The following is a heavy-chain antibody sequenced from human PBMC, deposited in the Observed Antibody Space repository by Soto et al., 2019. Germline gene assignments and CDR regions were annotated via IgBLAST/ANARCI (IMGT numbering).Heavy chain of an antibody. CDR3: AKPPTTTVVTQGFDY. V-gene: IGHV3-30*18. CDR2: ISYDGSNK. J-gene: IGHJ4*02. CDR1: GFTFSSYG. D-gene: IGHD4-17*01. Sequence: PGGSLRLSCAASGFTFSSYGMHWVRQAPGKGLEWVAVISYDGSNKYYADSVKGRFTISRDNSKNTLYLQMNSLRAEDTAVYYCAKPPTTTVVTQGFDYWGQGTLVTVSS.